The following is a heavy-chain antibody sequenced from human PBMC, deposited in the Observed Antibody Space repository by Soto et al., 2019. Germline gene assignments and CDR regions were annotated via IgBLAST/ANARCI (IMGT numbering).Heavy chain of an antibody. Sequence: GGSLRLSCAASGLTFSSYGMHWVRQAPGKGLEWVAVISYDGSNKYYADSVKGRFTISRDNSKNTLYLQMNSLRAEDTAVYYCAKEMGVTIFGVVTLYYYYYYYMDVWGKGTTVTVSS. CDR2: ISYDGSNK. D-gene: IGHD3-3*01. V-gene: IGHV3-30*18. J-gene: IGHJ6*03. CDR3: AKEMGVTIFGVVTLYYYYYYYMDV. CDR1: GLTFSSYG.